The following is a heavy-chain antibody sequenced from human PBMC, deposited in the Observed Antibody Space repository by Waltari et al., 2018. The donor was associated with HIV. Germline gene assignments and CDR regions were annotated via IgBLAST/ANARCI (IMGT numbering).Heavy chain of an antibody. J-gene: IGHJ4*02. Sequence: QLQLQESGPGLVKPSETLSLTCTVSGGSISSSSYYWGWIRQPPGKGLEWIGSIYYSGSTYYNPSLKSRVTISVDTSKNQFSLKLSSVTAADTAVYYCASRDGYKSFDYWGQGTLVTVSS. CDR1: GGSISSSSYY. D-gene: IGHD5-12*01. V-gene: IGHV4-39*07. CDR3: ASRDGYKSFDY. CDR2: IYYSGST.